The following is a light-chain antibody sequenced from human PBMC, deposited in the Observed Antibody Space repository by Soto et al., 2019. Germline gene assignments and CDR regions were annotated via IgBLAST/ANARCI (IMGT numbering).Light chain of an antibody. CDR1: QGISSY. V-gene: IGKV1-9*01. CDR3: QQYNSHSKYT. Sequence: IQLTQSPSSLSASVGDRVTITCRASQGISSYLAWYQQKPGKAPKLLIYAASTLQSGVPSRFSGSGSGTDFTLTISSLQPEDFATYYCQQYNSHSKYTFGQGTKLEIK. J-gene: IGKJ2*01. CDR2: AAS.